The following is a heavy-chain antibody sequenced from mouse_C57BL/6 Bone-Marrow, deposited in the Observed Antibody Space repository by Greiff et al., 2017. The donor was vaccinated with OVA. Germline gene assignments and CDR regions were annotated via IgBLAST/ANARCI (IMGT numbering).Heavy chain of an antibody. Sequence: VQLVASWGGLVKPGGSLQLSCAASGFTFSDYGMHWVRQAPEKGLEWVAYISSGSSTIYYAATVKGRFTISRNNAKNTLFLQMTSLRSEDTAMYYCARSDYDYFDYWGQGTTLTVSS. CDR3: ARSDYDYFDY. J-gene: IGHJ2*01. D-gene: IGHD2-4*01. V-gene: IGHV5-17*01. CDR2: ISSGSSTI. CDR1: GFTFSDYG.